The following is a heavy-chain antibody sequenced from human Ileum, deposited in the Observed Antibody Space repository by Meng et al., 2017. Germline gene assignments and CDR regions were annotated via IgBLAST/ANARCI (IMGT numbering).Heavy chain of an antibody. D-gene: IGHD5/OR15-5a*01. J-gene: IGHJ4*02. Sequence: QVQLQESGPGLVKPSLTLSLTFRVPGASLSTGGYYWGWIRQQPGKGLEWIGYSYYDGSSYYNPSLKSRPIISLDASKSQFSLRLTSMTAADTAIYYCTRGGFGYSVPFDFWGQGTLVTVSS. V-gene: IGHV4-31*03. CDR2: SYYDGSS. CDR3: TRGGFGYSVPFDF. CDR1: GASLSTGGYY.